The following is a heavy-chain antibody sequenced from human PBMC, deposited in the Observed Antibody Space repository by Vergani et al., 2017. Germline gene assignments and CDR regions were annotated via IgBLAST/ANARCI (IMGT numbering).Heavy chain of an antibody. D-gene: IGHD2-2*01. V-gene: IGHV1-69*12. CDR2: IIPIFGTA. Sequence: QVQLVQSGAEVKKPGSSVKVSCKASGGTFSSYAISWVRQAPGQGLEWMGGIIPIFGTANYAQKFQGRVTITADESTSTAYMVLSSLRSEDTAVYYCARDWGRYGSSTSCYGSIYYYYYYGMDVWGQGTTVTVSS. CDR3: ARDWGRYGSSTSCYGSIYYYYYYGMDV. CDR1: GGTFSSYA. J-gene: IGHJ6*02.